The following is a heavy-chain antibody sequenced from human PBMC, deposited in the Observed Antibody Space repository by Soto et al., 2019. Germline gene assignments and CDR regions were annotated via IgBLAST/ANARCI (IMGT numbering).Heavy chain of an antibody. CDR2: IYWDYDK. V-gene: IGHV2-5*02. CDR3: AHRVLRTVFGLVTTTAIYFDF. Sequence: QITLNESGPTVVRPTETLTLTCRFSGFSLTTSGVGVGWIRQSPGKAPEWLALIYWDYDKRYSASLKSRLTITKDTSKNQVVLTVSDLDPTDTVTYYCAHRVLRTVFGLVTTTAIYFDFWGQGTPVAVSS. D-gene: IGHD3-3*01. J-gene: IGHJ4*02. CDR1: GFSLTTSGVG.